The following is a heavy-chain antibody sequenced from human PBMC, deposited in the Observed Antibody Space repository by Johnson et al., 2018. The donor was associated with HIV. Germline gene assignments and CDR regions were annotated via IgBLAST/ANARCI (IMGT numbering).Heavy chain of an antibody. CDR1: GFTFSSYG. Sequence: QVQLVESGGGVVQSGRSLRLSCAASGFTFSSYGMHWVRQAPAKGLEWVALISNDGNNKYHADSVKGRFTISRDNSKNTLFLQMNSLTADDTAIYYCVRSPNWALGDIWGQGTMATVSS. V-gene: IGHV3-30*04. D-gene: IGHD7-27*01. J-gene: IGHJ3*02. CDR2: ISNDGNNK. CDR3: VRSPNWALGDI.